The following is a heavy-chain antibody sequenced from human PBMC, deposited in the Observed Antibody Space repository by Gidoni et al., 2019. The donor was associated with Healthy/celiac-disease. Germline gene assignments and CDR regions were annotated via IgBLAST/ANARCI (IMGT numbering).Heavy chain of an antibody. CDR3: ATSGYAPYYYYGMDV. Sequence: EVQLVESGGGLVQPGRSLRLSCAASGFTFDDYAMHWVRQAPGKGLEWVSGISWNSGSIGYADSVKGRFTISRDNAKNSLYLQMNSLRAEDTALYYCATSGYAPYYYYGMDVWGQGTTVTVSS. CDR1: GFTFDDYA. D-gene: IGHD3-3*01. CDR2: ISWNSGSI. V-gene: IGHV3-9*01. J-gene: IGHJ6*02.